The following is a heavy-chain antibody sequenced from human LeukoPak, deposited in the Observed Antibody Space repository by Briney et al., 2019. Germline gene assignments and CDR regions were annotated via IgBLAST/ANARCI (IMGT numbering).Heavy chain of an antibody. D-gene: IGHD1-26*01. CDR3: AKGKWYSGTYHFDY. Sequence: GGSLRLSCAASGFTFDDYAMHWVRQAPGKGLEWVSGISWNRDSIGYADSVKGRFTISRDNAKNSLYLQMNSLRAEDTALYYCAKGKWYSGTYHFDYWGQGTLVTVSS. CDR1: GFTFDDYA. J-gene: IGHJ4*02. CDR2: ISWNRDSI. V-gene: IGHV3-9*01.